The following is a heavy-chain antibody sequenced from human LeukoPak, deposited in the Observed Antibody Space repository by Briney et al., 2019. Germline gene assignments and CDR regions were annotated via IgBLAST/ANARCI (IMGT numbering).Heavy chain of an antibody. V-gene: IGHV3-21*01. CDR3: ARDVSSWDFDY. CDR1: GFTFSRFT. Sequence: GGSLRLSCAASGFTFSRFTMNWVRQAPGKGLEWVSSISSSSSYIYYADSVKGRFTISRDNAKNSLYLQMNSLRAEDTAVYYCARDVSSWDFDYWGQGTLVTVSS. CDR2: ISSSSSYI. D-gene: IGHD6-13*01. J-gene: IGHJ4*02.